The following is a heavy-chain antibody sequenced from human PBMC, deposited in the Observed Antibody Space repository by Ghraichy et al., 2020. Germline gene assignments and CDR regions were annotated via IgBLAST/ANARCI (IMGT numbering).Heavy chain of an antibody. D-gene: IGHD2-2*01. CDR3: ARTYCATTSCRKSTYYYGMDV. CDR1: GYSFTTYW. CDR2: IYPGDSET. V-gene: IGHV5-51*01. J-gene: IGHJ6*02. Sequence: GESLNISCQGSGYSFTTYWIAWVRQMPGKGLEWMGVIYPGDSETNYSPAFQGQSTISADTSISTAYLQWSSLKASDTAIYYCARTYCATTSCRKSTYYYGMDVWGQGTTVTVSS.